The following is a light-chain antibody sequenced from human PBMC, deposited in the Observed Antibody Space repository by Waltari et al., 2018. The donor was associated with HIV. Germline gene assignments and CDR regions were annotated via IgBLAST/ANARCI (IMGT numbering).Light chain of an antibody. Sequence: QSGLAQPASVSGSLGQTIAIFCTGSTADIAGDHRVSWYQQDTGKPPKLLIYDVNQRPSGISDGFSGSRSGNTASLTIPGLLTDDESEYFCSSYSSTTGHVVFGGGTKVTV. CDR2: DVN. J-gene: IGLJ3*02. CDR3: SSYSSTTGHVV. V-gene: IGLV2-14*03. CDR1: TADIAGDHR.